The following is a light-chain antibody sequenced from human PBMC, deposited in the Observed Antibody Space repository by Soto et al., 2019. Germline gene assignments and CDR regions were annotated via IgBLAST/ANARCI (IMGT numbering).Light chain of an antibody. CDR2: KAS. J-gene: IGKJ1*01. CDR3: QQSYSTPRT. CDR1: QSISSW. Sequence: DIQMTQSPSTLSASVGDRVTITCRARQSISSWLAWYQQKQGKAPKLLIYKASSLESGVPSRFSGSGSGTEFTLTISSLQPEDFATYYCQQSYSTPRTFGQGTKVDIK. V-gene: IGKV1-5*03.